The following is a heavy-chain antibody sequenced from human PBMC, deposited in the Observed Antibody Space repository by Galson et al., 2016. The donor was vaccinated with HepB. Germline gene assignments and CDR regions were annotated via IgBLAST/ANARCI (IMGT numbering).Heavy chain of an antibody. CDR3: AKNLGGAYYYYYYYGMDV. Sequence: LRLYCAASGFTFSSFAMTWVRQAPGKGLEWVSAISGSGGSTYYSDSVKGRFTISRDNSKNTLYLQMNSLRAEDTAVYYCAKNLGGAYYYYYYYGMDVWGKGTTVTVSS. D-gene: IGHD3-16*01. J-gene: IGHJ6*04. CDR2: ISGSGGST. V-gene: IGHV3-23*01. CDR1: GFTFSSFA.